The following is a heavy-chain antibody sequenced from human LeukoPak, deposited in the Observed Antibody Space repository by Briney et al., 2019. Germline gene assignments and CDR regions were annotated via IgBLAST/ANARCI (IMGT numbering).Heavy chain of an antibody. D-gene: IGHD1-1*01. Sequence: GGSLRLSCVASGFTFSNYVMNWVRQAPGKGLECVSSISGSGTSTYYADSVKGRFTISRDNAKNTLYLQMISLRAEDTAVYYCVRGVPVVPGIDYWGQGTLVTVSS. V-gene: IGHV3-23*01. J-gene: IGHJ4*02. CDR2: ISGSGTST. CDR1: GFTFSNYV. CDR3: VRGVPVVPGIDY.